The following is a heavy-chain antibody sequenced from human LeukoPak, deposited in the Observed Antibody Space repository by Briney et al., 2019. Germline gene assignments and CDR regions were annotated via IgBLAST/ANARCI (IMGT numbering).Heavy chain of an antibody. D-gene: IGHD2-2*01. V-gene: IGHV4-30-2*01. Sequence: SQTLSLTCTVSGGSISSGGYYWSWIRQPPGKGLEWIGYIYHSGSTYYNPSLKSRVTISVDRSKNQFSLKLSSVTAADTAVYYCARGVVPVPGDWGQGTLVTVSS. J-gene: IGHJ4*02. CDR1: GGSISSGGYY. CDR2: IYHSGST. CDR3: ARGVVPVPGD.